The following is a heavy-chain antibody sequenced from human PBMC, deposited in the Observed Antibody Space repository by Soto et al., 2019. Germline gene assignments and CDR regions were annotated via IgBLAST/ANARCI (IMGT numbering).Heavy chain of an antibody. CDR2: ISSSSSYT. J-gene: IGHJ4*02. CDR1: GFTFSDYY. Sequence: GGSLRLSCAASGFTFSDYYMSWIRQAPGKGLEWVSYISSSSSYTNYADSVKGRFTISRDNAKNSLYLQMNSLRAEDTAVYYCARDRAYYDILTGYSVYWGQGTLVTVSS. D-gene: IGHD3-9*01. V-gene: IGHV3-11*06. CDR3: ARDRAYYDILTGYSVY.